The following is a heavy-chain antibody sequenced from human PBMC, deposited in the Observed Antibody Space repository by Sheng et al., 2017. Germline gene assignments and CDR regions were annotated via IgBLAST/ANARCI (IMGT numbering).Heavy chain of an antibody. CDR2: INPKSGDT. V-gene: IGHV1-2*02. Sequence: QVQLVQSGAEVKKPGASVKVSCKASGYTFTGYYMHWVRQAPGQGLEWMGWINPKSGDTNYAQKFQGRVTMSRDTSIRTAYMELTRLTSDDTALYYCASCAWGENVGGVCYFDYWGQGTLVTVSS. J-gene: IGHJ4*02. CDR1: GYTFTGYY. CDR3: ASCAWGENVGGVCYFDY. D-gene: IGHD2-8*02.